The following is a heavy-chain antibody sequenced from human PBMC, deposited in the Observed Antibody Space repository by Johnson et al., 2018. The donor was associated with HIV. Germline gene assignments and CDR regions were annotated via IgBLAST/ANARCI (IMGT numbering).Heavy chain of an antibody. J-gene: IGHJ3*02. D-gene: IGHD2-15*01. V-gene: IGHV3-15*01. Sequence: EVQLVESGGGLVQPGGSLRLSCAASGFTFSNAWMSWVRQAPGKGLEWVGRIKSKTDGGTTDYAAPVKGRFTISRDDSKNTLYLQMNSLKTEDTAVYYCTTPRVVARRPLAFDIWGQGTMVTVSS. CDR3: TTPRVVARRPLAFDI. CDR2: IKSKTDGGTT. CDR1: GFTFSNAW.